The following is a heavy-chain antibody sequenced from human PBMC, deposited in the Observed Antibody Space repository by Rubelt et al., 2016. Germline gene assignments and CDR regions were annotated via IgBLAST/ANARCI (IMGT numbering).Heavy chain of an antibody. V-gene: IGHV4-39*02. Sequence: QLQLQESGPGLVRPSDTLSLTCTVSGGSISSSPYSWGWIRQPPGKGLEWIGTIYYSGSTYFNPSLGSRVPRFVDTSKSQFSLKLSSVTAADTAVYYCAREGLGKASDYWGQGTLVTVSS. CDR3: AREGLGKASDY. CDR1: GGSISSSPYS. D-gene: IGHD3-16*01. CDR2: IYYSGST. J-gene: IGHJ4*02.